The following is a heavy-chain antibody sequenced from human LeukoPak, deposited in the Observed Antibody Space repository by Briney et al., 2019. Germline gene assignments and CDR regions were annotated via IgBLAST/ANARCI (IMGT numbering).Heavy chain of an antibody. D-gene: IGHD3-22*01. CDR2: IYYSGST. Sequence: SETLSLTCTVSGGCISSYYWSWIRQPPGKGLEWIGYIYYSGSTNYNPSLKSRVTISVDTSKNQFSLKLSSVTAADTAVYYCARASYYYDGLDYWGQGALVTVSP. J-gene: IGHJ4*02. CDR3: ARASYYYDGLDY. V-gene: IGHV4-59*01. CDR1: GGCISSYY.